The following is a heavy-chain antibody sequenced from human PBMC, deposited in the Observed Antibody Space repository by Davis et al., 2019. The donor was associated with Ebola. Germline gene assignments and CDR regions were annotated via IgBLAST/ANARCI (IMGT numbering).Heavy chain of an antibody. CDR1: GYTFTIYA. J-gene: IGHJ4*02. Sequence: ASVKVSCKASGYTFTIYAMHWVRQAPGQRLEWMGWINAGNGNTKYSQNFQGRVTITRDTSASTAYMELSSLRSEDTAVYYCARTTVVTRVIDYWGQGALVTVSS. CDR2: INAGNGNT. CDR3: ARTTVVTRVIDY. D-gene: IGHD4-23*01. V-gene: IGHV1-3*01.